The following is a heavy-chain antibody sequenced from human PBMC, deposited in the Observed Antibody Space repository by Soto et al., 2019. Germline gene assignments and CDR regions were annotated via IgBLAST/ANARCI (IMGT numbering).Heavy chain of an antibody. D-gene: IGHD3-22*01. CDR3: ARAKYYYDSSGYYPILDY. J-gene: IGHJ4*02. Sequence: GASVKVSCKASGYTFTSYYMHWVRQAPGQGLKWMGIINPSGGSTSYAQKFQGRVTMTRDTSTSTVYMELSSLRSEDTAVYYCARAKYYYDSSGYYPILDYWGQGTLVTVSS. CDR1: GYTFTSYY. CDR2: INPSGGST. V-gene: IGHV1-46*01.